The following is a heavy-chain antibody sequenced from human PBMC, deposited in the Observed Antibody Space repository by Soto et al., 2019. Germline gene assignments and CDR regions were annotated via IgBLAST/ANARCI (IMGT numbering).Heavy chain of an antibody. CDR2: ISWNSGSI. D-gene: IGHD3-3*01. CDR3: VKGSGYYTGKGHWFHX. Sequence: GGSLRLSCAASGFTFDDYAMHWVRQAPGKGLEWVSGISWNSGSIVYAYSVKGRFTISRDNANNSLYLQMNSLRAEDTALYYCVKGSGYYTGKGHWFHXWGQVPLVTVSX. CDR1: GFTFDDYA. V-gene: IGHV3-9*01. J-gene: IGHJ5*02.